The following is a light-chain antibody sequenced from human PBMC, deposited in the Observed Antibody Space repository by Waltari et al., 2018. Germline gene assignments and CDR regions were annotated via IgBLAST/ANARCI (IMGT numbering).Light chain of an antibody. J-gene: IGKJ1*01. CDR2: SAS. CDR3: QQRSNWPRT. V-gene: IGKV3-11*01. CDR1: QSVSSY. Sequence: EIVLTQSPATLSLSPGERATLSCRASQSVSSYLAWYQQMPGQAPRPLIYSASNRATGIPARFSGSGSGTDFTLIISSLEPEDFAVYYCQQRSNWPRTFGQGTKVEIK.